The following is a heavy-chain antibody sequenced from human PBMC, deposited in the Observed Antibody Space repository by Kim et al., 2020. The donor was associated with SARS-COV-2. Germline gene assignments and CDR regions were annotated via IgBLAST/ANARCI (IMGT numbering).Heavy chain of an antibody. V-gene: IGHV3-7*01. J-gene: IGHJ5*02. CDR3: ARDHPGSPEGFIDP. D-gene: IGHD1-1*01. Sequence: GGSLRLSCAASGFTFSSYWMSWVRQAPGKGLEWVANIKQDGSDKYYVDSVKGRFTISRDNSKNSLYLQMNSLRAEDTAVYYCARDHPGSPEGFIDPWGQGTPFTVSS. CDR1: GFTFSSYW. CDR2: IKQDGSDK.